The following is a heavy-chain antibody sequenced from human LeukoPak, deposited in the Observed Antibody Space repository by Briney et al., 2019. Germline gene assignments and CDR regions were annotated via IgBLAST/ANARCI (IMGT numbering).Heavy chain of an antibody. Sequence: SVKVSCKASGGTFNSYAISWVRQAPGQGFEWMGGFIPIFGTANYAQKFQGRVMITADESTSTAYMDLNSLRSEDTAVNYCARSPPGLIYMDVWGKGTTVSVSS. CDR2: FIPIFGTA. CDR3: ARSPPGLIYMDV. V-gene: IGHV1-69*13. J-gene: IGHJ6*03. CDR1: GGTFNSYA. D-gene: IGHD2-8*01.